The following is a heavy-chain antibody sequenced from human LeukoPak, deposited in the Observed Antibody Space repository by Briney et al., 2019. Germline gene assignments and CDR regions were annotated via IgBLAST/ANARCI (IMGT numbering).Heavy chain of an antibody. D-gene: IGHD3-9*01. CDR3: ASLRYFDWFFDY. CDR2: IFHSGST. J-gene: IGHJ4*02. V-gene: IGHV4-31*03. Sequence: SETLSLTCNVSGGSISSGGHYWNWIRQHPGKGLEWIGYIFHSGSTYYNPSLESRVKISVDKSKNHFSLKLSSVTDADTAVYYCASLRYFDWFFDYWGQGTLVTVSS. CDR1: GGSISSGGHY.